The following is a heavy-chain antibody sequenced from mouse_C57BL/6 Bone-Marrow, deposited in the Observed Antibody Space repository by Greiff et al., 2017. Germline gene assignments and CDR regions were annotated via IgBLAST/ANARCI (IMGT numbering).Heavy chain of an antibody. CDR3: ARSYYGSSSFAY. CDR1: GFTFTDYY. D-gene: IGHD1-1*01. J-gene: IGHJ3*01. Sequence: EVKLQESGGGLVQPGGSLSLSCAASGFTFTDYYMSWVRQPPGKALEWLGFIRNKANGYTTEYSASVKGRFTISRDNSQSILYLQMNALRAEDSATYYCARSYYGSSSFAYWGQGTLVTVSA. V-gene: IGHV7-3*01. CDR2: IRNKANGYTT.